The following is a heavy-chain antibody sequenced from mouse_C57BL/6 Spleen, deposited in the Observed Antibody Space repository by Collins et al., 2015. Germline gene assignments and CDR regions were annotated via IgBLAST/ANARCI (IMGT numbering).Heavy chain of an antibody. Sequence: SCTASGFNIKNTYMHWVKQRPEQGLEWIGRIDPANGNTKYAPKFQGKATITADTSSNTAYLQLSSLTSEDTAIYYCARYYYDLYYYAMDYWGQGTSVTVSS. CDR1: GFNIKNTY. V-gene: IGHV14-3*01. J-gene: IGHJ4*01. CDR3: ARYYYDLYYYAMDY. D-gene: IGHD2-4*01. CDR2: IDPANGNT.